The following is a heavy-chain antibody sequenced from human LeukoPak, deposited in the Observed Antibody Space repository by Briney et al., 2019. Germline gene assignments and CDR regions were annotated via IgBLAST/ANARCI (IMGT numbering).Heavy chain of an antibody. CDR3: ARARAGSGWSGAAYYFDY. D-gene: IGHD6-19*01. J-gene: IGHJ4*02. V-gene: IGHV1-18*04. CDR1: GYTFTSYG. Sequence: ASVKVSCKASGYTFTSYGISWVRQAPGQGLEWMGWISAYNGNTNYAQKLQGRVTMTTDTSTSTAYMELRSLRSDDTAVYYCARARAGSGWSGAAYYFDYWGQGTLVTVSS. CDR2: ISAYNGNT.